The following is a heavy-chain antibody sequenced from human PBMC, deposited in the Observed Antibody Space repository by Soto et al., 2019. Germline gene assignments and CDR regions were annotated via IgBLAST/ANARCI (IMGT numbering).Heavy chain of an antibody. V-gene: IGHV1-69*02. CDR2: IIPILNIA. D-gene: IGHD2-21*01. Sequence: QVQLVQSGAEVKKPGSSVKVSCKASGGTFSSYPINWVRQAPGQGLEWMGRIIPILNIANYAQKFQGRVTLTADKSTNTAYMELSSLRSEDTAVYYCARTRAATDSLYWFDPWGQGTLVTVSS. CDR1: GGTFSSYP. CDR3: ARTRAATDSLYWFDP. J-gene: IGHJ5*02.